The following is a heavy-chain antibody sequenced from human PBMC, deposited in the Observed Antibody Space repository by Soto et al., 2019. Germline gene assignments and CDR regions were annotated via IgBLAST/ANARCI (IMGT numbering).Heavy chain of an antibody. D-gene: IGHD2-21*01. CDR1: GFTFGDSY. J-gene: IGHJ5*02. Sequence: GSLRLSCAGSGFTFGDSYMSWLRQDPGKGLEWLSYISPGSRYPAYADSVKGRFTISRDNAKRSLYLQMMSLTAEDTAIYYCVRGGCGGLFDPWGQVTMVTVSS. CDR3: VRGGCGGLFDP. V-gene: IGHV3-11*06. CDR2: ISPGSRYP.